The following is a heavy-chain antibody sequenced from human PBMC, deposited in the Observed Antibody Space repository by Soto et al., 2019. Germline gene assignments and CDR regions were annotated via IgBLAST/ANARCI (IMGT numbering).Heavy chain of an antibody. CDR1: GGTFSSYA. D-gene: IGHD3-22*01. CDR2: IIPIFGTA. V-gene: IGHV1-69*13. J-gene: IGHJ4*02. CDR3: AREGRKVVVNPIKPAYYFDY. Sequence: GASVKVSCKASGGTFSSYAISWVRQAPGQGLEWMGGIIPIFGTANYAQKFQGRVTITADESTSTAYMELSSLRSEDTAVYYCAREGRKVVVNPIKPAYYFDYWGQGTLVTVS.